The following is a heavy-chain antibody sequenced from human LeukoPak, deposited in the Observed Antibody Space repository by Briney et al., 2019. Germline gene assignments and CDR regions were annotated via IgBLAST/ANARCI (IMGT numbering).Heavy chain of an antibody. CDR2: ISGGGETT. D-gene: IGHD4-17*01. J-gene: IGHJ4*02. CDR1: GFTFNNYA. V-gene: IGHV3-23*01. Sequence: GGSPRLSCAASGFTFNNYAMNWVRQAPGKGLEWVSSISGGGETTYYADSAKGRFTISRDNSQNTLYLQMNSLRAEDTAVYYCARDYADYVGYFFFDYWGQGTLVTASS. CDR3: ARDYADYVGYFFFDY.